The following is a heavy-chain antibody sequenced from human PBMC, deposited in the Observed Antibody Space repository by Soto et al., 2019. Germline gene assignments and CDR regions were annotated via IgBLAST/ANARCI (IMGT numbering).Heavy chain of an antibody. J-gene: IGHJ3*02. Sequence: GGSLRLSCAASGFTFSSYAMSWVRQAPGKGLEWVSAISGSGGSTCYADAVKGRFTISSDNSKNTLYLQMNSLRAEDTAVYYCAKSGDSSGWYSDAFDIWGQGTMVTVSS. CDR1: GFTFSSYA. CDR3: AKSGDSSGWYSDAFDI. CDR2: ISGSGGST. D-gene: IGHD6-19*01. V-gene: IGHV3-23*01.